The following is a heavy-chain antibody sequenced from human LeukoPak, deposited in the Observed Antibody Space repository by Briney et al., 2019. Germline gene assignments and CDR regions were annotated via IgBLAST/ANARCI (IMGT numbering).Heavy chain of an antibody. CDR1: GYTFTGYY. Sequence: ASVKVSCKASGYTFTGYYMHWVRQAPGQGLEWMGRINPNSGGTNYAQKFQGRVTMTRDTSISTAYMELSRLRSDDTAVYYCASMGCSTSCFYYYYGMDVWGQGTTVTVSS. CDR2: INPNSGGT. V-gene: IGHV1-2*06. CDR3: ASMGCSTSCFYYYYGMDV. J-gene: IGHJ6*02. D-gene: IGHD2-2*01.